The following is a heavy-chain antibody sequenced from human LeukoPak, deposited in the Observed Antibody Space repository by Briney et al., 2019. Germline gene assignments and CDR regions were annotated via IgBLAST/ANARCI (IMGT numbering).Heavy chain of an antibody. Sequence: SETLSLTCTVSGYSISSGYSWGWIRQPPGKGLEWIGSIYHSGSTYYNPSLKSRVTISVDTSKNQFSLKLSSVTAADTAVYYCARRRGYDGREVGFDYWGQGTLVTVSS. CDR2: IYHSGST. D-gene: IGHD5-12*01. CDR1: GYSISSGYS. CDR3: ARRRGYDGREVGFDY. J-gene: IGHJ4*02. V-gene: IGHV4-38-2*02.